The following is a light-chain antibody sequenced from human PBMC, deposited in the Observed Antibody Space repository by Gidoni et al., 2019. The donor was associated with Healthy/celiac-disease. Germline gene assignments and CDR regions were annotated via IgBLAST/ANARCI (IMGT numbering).Light chain of an antibody. Sequence: EIVMTQSPATMSVSPGDRATLSCRASQSVSSNLAWYHQKPGQAPRLLIYGASTRATCIPARFSGSGSGTEFTLTISSLQSEDFAVYYCQQYNNCPPLTFXGXTKVEIK. V-gene: IGKV3-15*01. CDR2: GAS. CDR1: QSVSSN. J-gene: IGKJ4*01. CDR3: QQYNNCPPLT.